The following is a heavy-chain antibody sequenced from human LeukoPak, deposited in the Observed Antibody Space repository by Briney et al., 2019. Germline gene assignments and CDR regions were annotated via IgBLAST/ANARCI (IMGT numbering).Heavy chain of an antibody. J-gene: IGHJ6*03. CDR3: PRASGWYERGPDYYYYYMVV. CDR2: ISSSGSYT. Sequence: GGSLRLSCAASGFTFSRNTMSWVRQAPGKGLEWVSSISSSGSYTYYADSVKGRFIISRDNSKNSLYLQMNSLRAEDTAVYYCPRASGWYERGPDYYYYYMVVWGKGTTVTVSS. D-gene: IGHD6-19*01. V-gene: IGHV3-21*01. CDR1: GFTFSRNT.